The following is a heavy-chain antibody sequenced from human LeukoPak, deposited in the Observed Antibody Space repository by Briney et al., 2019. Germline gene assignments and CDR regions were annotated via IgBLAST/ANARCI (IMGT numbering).Heavy chain of an antibody. J-gene: IGHJ6*03. Sequence: PGGSLRLSCAASGFIFNNYAMSWARQAPGKGLEWVSRISSTGGGTYYADSVKGRLTISRDNSKNTLLLQMNSLRAEDAAVYYCARQPIEYSSSSGNYYYYYMDVWGKGTTVTVSS. CDR2: ISSTGGGT. D-gene: IGHD6-6*01. CDR3: ARQPIEYSSSSGNYYYYYMDV. CDR1: GFIFNNYA. V-gene: IGHV3-23*01.